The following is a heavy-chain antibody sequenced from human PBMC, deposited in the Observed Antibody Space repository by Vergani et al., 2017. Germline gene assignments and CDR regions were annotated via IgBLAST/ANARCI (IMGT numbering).Heavy chain of an antibody. V-gene: IGHV3-33*01. D-gene: IGHD7-27*01. CDR3: ARHDKQGRAVDI. Sequence: QVQLVESGGGVVQPGRSLRLSCAASGFTFSSYGMHWVRQAPGKGLEWVAVIWYDGSNKYYADSVKGRFTISRDNSKNTLYLQMNSLRAEDTAVYYCARHDKQGRAVDIWGQGTMVTVSS. CDR2: IWYDGSNK. CDR1: GFTFSSYG. J-gene: IGHJ3*02.